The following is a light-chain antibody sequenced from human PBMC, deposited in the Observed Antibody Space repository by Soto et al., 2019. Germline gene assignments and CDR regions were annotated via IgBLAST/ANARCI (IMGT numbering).Light chain of an antibody. CDR1: QSVINY. J-gene: IGKJ1*01. Sequence: EIVLTQSPATLSLSPGESATLSCRASQSVINYLAWYQQKPGQAPRLLISDESNRATGIPDRLSGSGSETDLNLTISRLEPEDFAVYYCQKRSNWPWTCGQGTKVDIK. CDR2: DES. CDR3: QKRSNWPWT. V-gene: IGKV3-11*01.